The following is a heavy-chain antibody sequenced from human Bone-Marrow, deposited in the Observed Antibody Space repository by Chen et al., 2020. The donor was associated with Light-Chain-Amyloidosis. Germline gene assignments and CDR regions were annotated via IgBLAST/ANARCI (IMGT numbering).Heavy chain of an antibody. D-gene: IGHD6-25*01. J-gene: IGHJ4*02. Sequence: EVRLVESGGGLVQPGGSLRLSCAASGFPFRRYFMSWVRQAPGKGLEWVANIREDGNEKYYVQSVKGRFTISRDNAKNAVYLQMHSLGAEDSAIYFCARESSVAAPYYLDYWGQGIRVTVSA. CDR2: IREDGNEK. CDR3: ARESSVAAPYYLDY. V-gene: IGHV3-7*01. CDR1: GFPFRRYF.